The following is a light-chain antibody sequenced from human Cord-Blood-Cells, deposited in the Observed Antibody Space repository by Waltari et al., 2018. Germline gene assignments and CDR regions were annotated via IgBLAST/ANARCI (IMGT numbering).Light chain of an antibody. CDR3: QQSYSTPYT. V-gene: IGKV1-39*01. J-gene: IGKJ2*01. Sequence: DIQMTQYPSSLSASVGDRVTSTCRASQSISSYLNWYQQKPGKAPKLLIYAASSLQSGVPSRFSGSGSGTDFTLTISSLQPEYFATYYCQQSYSTPYTFGQGTKLEIK. CDR2: AAS. CDR1: QSISSY.